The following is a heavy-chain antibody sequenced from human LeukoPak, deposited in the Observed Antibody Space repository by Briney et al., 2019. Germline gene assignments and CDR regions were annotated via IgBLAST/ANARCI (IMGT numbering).Heavy chain of an antibody. D-gene: IGHD3-3*01. CDR1: GYTFTSYG. CDR3: AREMAIFGVEEPGMDY. V-gene: IGHV1-18*01. J-gene: IGHJ4*02. CDR2: ISAYNGNT. Sequence: GASVKVSCKASGYTFTSYGISWVRQAPGQGLEWVGWISAYNGNTNYAQKLQGRVTMTTDTSTSTAYMEQRSLRSDDTAVYYCAREMAIFGVEEPGMDYWGQGTLVTVSS.